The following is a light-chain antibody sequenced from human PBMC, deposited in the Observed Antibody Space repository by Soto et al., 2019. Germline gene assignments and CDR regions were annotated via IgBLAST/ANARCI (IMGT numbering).Light chain of an antibody. Sequence: DIQMTQSPSTLSASVGDRVTITCRASQSITSWLAWYQQKPGKAPKLLIYHTSILESGVPSRFSGSGSGTEFPLTISSLQPDDFATYYCQQYKSYSGTFGQGTKVEIK. V-gene: IGKV1-5*01. J-gene: IGKJ1*01. CDR1: QSITSW. CDR3: QQYKSYSGT. CDR2: HTS.